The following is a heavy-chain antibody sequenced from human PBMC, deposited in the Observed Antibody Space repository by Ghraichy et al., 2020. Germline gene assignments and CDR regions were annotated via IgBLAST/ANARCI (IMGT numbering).Heavy chain of an antibody. Sequence: SETLSLTCTVSGGSMNNYYWNWIRQPAGKGLEWIGRIFMNGTTNYNPSLKSRVSMSGDTSKNQFSLNLRSVTAADTAVYYCARGRWSSGYEPWYFDLWGRGTLVTISS. CDR2: IFMNGTT. D-gene: IGHD3-22*01. CDR1: GGSMNNYY. CDR3: ARGRWSSGYEPWYFDL. J-gene: IGHJ2*01. V-gene: IGHV4-4*07.